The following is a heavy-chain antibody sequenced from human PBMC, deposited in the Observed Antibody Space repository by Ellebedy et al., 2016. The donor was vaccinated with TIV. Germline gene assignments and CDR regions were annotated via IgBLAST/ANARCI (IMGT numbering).Heavy chain of an antibody. Sequence: GGSLRLXCAASGFTFSSYGMHWVRQAPGKGLEWVAVISYDGSNKYYADSVKGRFTISRDNSKNTLYLQMNSLRAEDTAVYYCARKDPPFDYWGQGTLVTVSS. J-gene: IGHJ4*02. CDR1: GFTFSSYG. V-gene: IGHV3-30*03. CDR2: ISYDGSNK. CDR3: ARKDPPFDY.